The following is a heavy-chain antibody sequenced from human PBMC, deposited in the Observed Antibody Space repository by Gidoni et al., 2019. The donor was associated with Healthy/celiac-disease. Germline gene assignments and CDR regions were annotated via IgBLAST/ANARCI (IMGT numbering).Heavy chain of an antibody. D-gene: IGHD3-10*01. J-gene: IGHJ4*02. V-gene: IGHV4-34*01. Sequence: QVQLQQWGAGLLKPSETLSLTCAVSGGSFSGYYWSWIRQPPGKGLEWIGEINHSGSTNYKPSLKSRVTISVDTSKNQFSLKLSSVTAADTAVYYCARIPMVRGVIIKDYWGQGTLVTVSS. CDR2: INHSGST. CDR3: ARIPMVRGVIIKDY. CDR1: GGSFSGYY.